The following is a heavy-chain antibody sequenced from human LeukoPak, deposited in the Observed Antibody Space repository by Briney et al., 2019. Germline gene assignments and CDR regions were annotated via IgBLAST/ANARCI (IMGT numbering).Heavy chain of an antibody. CDR1: GYTFTSYG. V-gene: IGHV1-18*04. CDR3: ARDLWPGIAADYYYYYGMDV. D-gene: IGHD6-13*01. J-gene: IGHJ6*04. CDR2: ISAYNGNT. Sequence: ASVRVSCKASGYTFTSYGISWVRQAPGQGLEWMGWISAYNGNTNYAQRLQGRVTMTTDTSTSTAYMELRSLRSDDTAVYYCARDLWPGIAADYYYYYGMDVWGKGTTVTVSS.